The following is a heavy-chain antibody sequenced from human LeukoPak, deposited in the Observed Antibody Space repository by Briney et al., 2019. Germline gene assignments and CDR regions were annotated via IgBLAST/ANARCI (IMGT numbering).Heavy chain of an antibody. CDR3: ARVVDDFWSGYEPHRSGNIFNWFDP. D-gene: IGHD3-3*01. J-gene: IGHJ5*02. V-gene: IGHV4-59*01. CDR2: IYYSGST. CDR1: GGSISSYY. Sequence: PSETLSLTCTVSGGSISSYYWSWIRQPPGKGLEWIGYIYYSGSTNYNPSLKSRVTISVDTSKNQFSLKLSSVTAADTAVYYCARVVDDFWSGYEPHRSGNIFNWFDPWGQGTLVTVSS.